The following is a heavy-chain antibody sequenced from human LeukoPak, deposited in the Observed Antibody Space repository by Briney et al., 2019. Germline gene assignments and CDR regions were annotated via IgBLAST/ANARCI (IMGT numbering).Heavy chain of an antibody. CDR2: ISGSGDST. V-gene: IGHV3-23*01. J-gene: IGHJ4*02. D-gene: IGHD2-21*02. CDR3: AKTGCGGDCYATY. Sequence: GGSLRLSCAASGFTFSSYAMSWVRQAPGKGLEWVSAISGSGDSTFYADSVKGRFTISRDNSKNTLYLQMNSLRAEDTAVYYCAKTGCGGDCYATYWGQGTLVTVSS. CDR1: GFTFSSYA.